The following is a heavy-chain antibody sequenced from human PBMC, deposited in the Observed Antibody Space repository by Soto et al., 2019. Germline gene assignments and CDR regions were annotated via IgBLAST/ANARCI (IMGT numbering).Heavy chain of an antibody. Sequence: GGSLRLSCAASGFPFTSYAMSWVRQAPGKGLEWVSTISGTGGSTYYPDSVKGRFTISRDNSKNTVYLQMNSLRAEDAAVYYCAKEMTSGYYLFDYWGQGTLVTVSS. CDR1: GFPFTSYA. D-gene: IGHD3-22*01. J-gene: IGHJ4*02. V-gene: IGHV3-23*01. CDR2: ISGTGGST. CDR3: AKEMTSGYYLFDY.